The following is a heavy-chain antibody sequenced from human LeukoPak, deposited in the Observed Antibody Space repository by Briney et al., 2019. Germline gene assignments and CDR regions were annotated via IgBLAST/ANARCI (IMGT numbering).Heavy chain of an antibody. CDR1: GYTFTGYF. CDR2: INPNSGGT. V-gene: IGHV1-2*02. J-gene: IGHJ6*03. D-gene: IGHD3-10*01. Sequence: GASVKVSCKASGYTFTGYFMHWVRQAPGQGLEWMGWINPNSGGTNYAQNFQGRVTMTRDTSINTAYMELSSLRSDDTAVYYCVRGSVPIFYYYMDVWGKGTTVTVSS. CDR3: VRGSVPIFYYYMDV.